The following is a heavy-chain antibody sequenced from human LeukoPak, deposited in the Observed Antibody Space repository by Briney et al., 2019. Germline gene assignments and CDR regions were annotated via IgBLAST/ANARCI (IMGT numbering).Heavy chain of an antibody. V-gene: IGHV4-34*01. D-gene: IGHD3-10*01. Sequence: NSSETLSLTCAVYGGSSSGYYWSWIRQPPGKRLEWIGEINHSGSTNYNPSLKSRVTISVDTSKNQFSLKLSSVTAADTAVYYCARVPYYRRGFDYWGQGTLVTVSS. CDR2: INHSGST. CDR1: GGSSSGYY. CDR3: ARVPYYRRGFDY. J-gene: IGHJ4*02.